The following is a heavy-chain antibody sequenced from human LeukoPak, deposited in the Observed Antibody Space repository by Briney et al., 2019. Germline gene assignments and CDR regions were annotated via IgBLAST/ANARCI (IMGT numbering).Heavy chain of an antibody. Sequence: GGSLRLSCAASGFTFSSHWMHWVRQLPGKGLVWVSHIHRDGSSTNYADSVKGRFTIFRDNAKNTLYLQVNSLRAEDTAIHYCARARPDGAPYFDYWGQGILVTVSS. D-gene: IGHD3-10*01. CDR3: ARARPDGAPYFDY. CDR1: GFTFSSHW. J-gene: IGHJ4*02. V-gene: IGHV3-74*01. CDR2: IHRDGSST.